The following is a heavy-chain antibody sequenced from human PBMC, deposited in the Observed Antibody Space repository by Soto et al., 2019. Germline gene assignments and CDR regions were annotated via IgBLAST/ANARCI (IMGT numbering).Heavy chain of an antibody. CDR3: ARGPYSDSGGYYFF. CDR2: VNHSGST. Sequence: PSETLSLTCAVYGGSFSGYYWSWIRQPPGKGLEWIGEVNHSGSTNYNPSLKSRVTMPVDTSKNQFSLNLRSVTAADTAVYYCARGPYSDSGGYYFFWGQGTLVTVPQ. CDR1: GGSFSGYY. V-gene: IGHV4-34*01. J-gene: IGHJ4*02. D-gene: IGHD3-22*01.